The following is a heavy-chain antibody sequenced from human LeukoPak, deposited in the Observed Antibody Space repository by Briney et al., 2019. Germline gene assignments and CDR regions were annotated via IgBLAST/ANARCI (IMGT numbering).Heavy chain of an antibody. CDR1: GGSFSGYY. D-gene: IGHD3-3*01. CDR3: ARDRLRITIFGVVIEDYGMDV. Sequence: SETLSLTCAVYGGSFSGYYWSWIRQPPGKGLEWIGEINHSGSTNYNPSLKSRVTISVDTSKNQFSLKLSSVTAADTAVYYCARDRLRITIFGVVIEDYGMDVWGQGTTVTVSS. J-gene: IGHJ6*02. V-gene: IGHV4-34*01. CDR2: INHSGST.